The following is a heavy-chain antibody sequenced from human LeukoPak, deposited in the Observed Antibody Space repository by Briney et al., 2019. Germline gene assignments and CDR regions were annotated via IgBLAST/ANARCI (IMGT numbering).Heavy chain of an antibody. CDR2: IDSDSKYI. CDR3: ARDLSYYGSGSYYYFDY. CDR1: GFTFSTYS. J-gene: IGHJ4*02. V-gene: IGHV3-21*01. Sequence: GGSLRLSCAASGFTFSTYSMNWVRHAPGKGLEWVASIDSDSKYIFHADSVKGRFTISKDNAKNSLYLQRNSLRAEDTAMYYCARDLSYYGSGSYYYFDYSGQGGLVTVSS. D-gene: IGHD3-10*01.